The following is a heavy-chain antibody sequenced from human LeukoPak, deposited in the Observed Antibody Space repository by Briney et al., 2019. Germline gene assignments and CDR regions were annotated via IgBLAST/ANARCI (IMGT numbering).Heavy chain of an antibody. CDR1: GYSFTSYW. CDR3: ARVTLGSGSYYIPRGALDY. D-gene: IGHD3-10*01. Sequence: GKARKISGMCSGYSFTSYWIGGVRHLPGKGLEGMGINYPGDSDTSSSPTFKAQVTTSAEKSISTAYLQLSSPNASDSAMYYCARVTLGSGSYYIPRGALDYWGQGTLVTVSS. J-gene: IGHJ4*02. CDR2: NYPGDSDT. V-gene: IGHV5-51*01.